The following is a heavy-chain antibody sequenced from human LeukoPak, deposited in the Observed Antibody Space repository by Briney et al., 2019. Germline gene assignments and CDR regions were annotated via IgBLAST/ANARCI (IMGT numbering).Heavy chain of an antibody. V-gene: IGHV1-69*04. D-gene: IGHD3-10*01. CDR3: ARDHPYGSGSPGSNFDY. J-gene: IGHJ4*02. Sequence: ASVKVSCKASGYTFTSYGISWVRQAPGQGLEWMGRIIPILGIANYAQKFQGRVTITADKSTSTAYMELSSLRSEDTAVYYCARDHPYGSGSPGSNFDYWGQGTLVTVSS. CDR1: GYTFTSYG. CDR2: IIPILGIA.